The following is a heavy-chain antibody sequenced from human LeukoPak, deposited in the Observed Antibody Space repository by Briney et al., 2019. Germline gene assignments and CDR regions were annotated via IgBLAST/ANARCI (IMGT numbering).Heavy chain of an antibody. CDR3: ASSGSPWFDP. CDR1: GGTFSSYA. D-gene: IGHD6-6*01. CDR2: IIPIFGTA. J-gene: IGHJ5*02. V-gene: IGHV1-69*13. Sequence: SVKVSCKASGGTFSSYAISWVRQAPGQGLEWMGGIIPIFGTANYAQKFQGRVTVTADESTSTAYMELSSLRSEDTAVYYCASSGSPWFDPWGQGTLVTVSS.